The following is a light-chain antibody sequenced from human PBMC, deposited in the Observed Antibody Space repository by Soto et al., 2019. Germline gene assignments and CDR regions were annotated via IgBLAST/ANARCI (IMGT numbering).Light chain of an antibody. V-gene: IGLV2-23*01. CDR3: CSSAPESTYV. Sequence: QSVLAQPASVSGSPGQSITISCTGTSSDVGAYNSVSWYQQHPHRAPQVIIYKGTQRPSGVSNRFSGSTSGNAASLTISALQADEEADYFCCSSAPESTYVFGTGTKVTV. J-gene: IGLJ1*01. CDR1: SSDVGAYNS. CDR2: KGT.